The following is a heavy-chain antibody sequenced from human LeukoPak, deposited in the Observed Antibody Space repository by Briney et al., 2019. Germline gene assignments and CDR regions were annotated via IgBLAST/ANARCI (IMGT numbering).Heavy chain of an antibody. Sequence: GRSLRLSCAASGFTFSSYAMHWVRQAPGKGLEWVAVISYDGSNKYYADSVKGRFTISRDNSKNTLYLQMNSLRAEDTAVNYCARGSKNYYDSSGYPLDAFDIWGQGTMVTVSS. CDR2: ISYDGSNK. D-gene: IGHD3-22*01. J-gene: IGHJ3*02. V-gene: IGHV3-30-3*01. CDR3: ARGSKNYYDSSGYPLDAFDI. CDR1: GFTFSSYA.